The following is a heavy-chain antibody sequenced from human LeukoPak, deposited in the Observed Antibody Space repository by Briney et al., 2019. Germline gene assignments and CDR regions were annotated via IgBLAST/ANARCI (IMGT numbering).Heavy chain of an antibody. CDR2: IKSNTDGGTT. J-gene: IGHJ4*02. Sequence: GGSLRLSCAASGFTFSNAWMSWVRQAPGKGLEWVGRIKSNTDGGTTDYAAPVKGRFTISRDDSKNTLYLQMNSLKTEDIGVYYCTHGYSSGEDSWGQGTLVTVSS. D-gene: IGHD3-22*01. V-gene: IGHV3-15*01. CDR3: THGYSSGEDS. CDR1: GFTFSNAW.